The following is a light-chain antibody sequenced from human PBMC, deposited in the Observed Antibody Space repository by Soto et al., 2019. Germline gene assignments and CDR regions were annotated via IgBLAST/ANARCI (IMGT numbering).Light chain of an antibody. CDR3: SSYTSSSITHV. CDR2: DVS. CDR1: SSDVGGYNY. J-gene: IGLJ1*01. V-gene: IGLV2-14*03. Sequence: QSALTQPASVSGSPGQSITISCTGTSSDVGGYNYVSWYQHHPRKAPKLMIYDVSNRPSGVSNRFSGSKSGNTASLTISGLQAEDEADYYCSSYTSSSITHVFGTGTKLTVL.